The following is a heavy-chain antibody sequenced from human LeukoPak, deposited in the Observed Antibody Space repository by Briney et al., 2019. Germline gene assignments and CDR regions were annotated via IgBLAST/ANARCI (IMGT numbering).Heavy chain of an antibody. J-gene: IGHJ4*02. D-gene: IGHD2-2*01. CDR1: GFTFSSYA. CDR2: ISGSGGAT. V-gene: IGHV3-23*01. Sequence: GGSLRLSCAASGFTFSSYAMSWVRQAPGKGLEWVSTISGSGGATYYADSVKGRFTISRDNSKITLYLQMNGLRAEDMALFYCAKAVVVVPAATPSDYWGLGTLVTVSS. CDR3: AKAVVVVPAATPSDY.